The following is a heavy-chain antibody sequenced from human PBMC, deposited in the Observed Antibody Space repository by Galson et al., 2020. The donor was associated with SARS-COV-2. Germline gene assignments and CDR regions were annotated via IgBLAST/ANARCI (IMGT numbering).Heavy chain of an antibody. Sequence: SETLSLTCAVYGGSFSGYYWSWIRQPPGKGLEWIGEINHSGSTNYNPSLKSRVTISVDTSKNQLSLKLSSVTAEDTAVYYCATVTLQYWYFALWGRGALVTVSS. CDR3: ATVTLQYWYFAL. CDR1: GGSFSGYY. D-gene: IGHD4-17*01. V-gene: IGHV4-34*01. CDR2: INHSGST. J-gene: IGHJ2*01.